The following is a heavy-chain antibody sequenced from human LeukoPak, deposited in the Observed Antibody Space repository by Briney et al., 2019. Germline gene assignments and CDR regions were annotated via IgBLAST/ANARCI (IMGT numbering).Heavy chain of an antibody. CDR1: GYTFSGYY. CDR2: IKPDSGDT. Sequence: GASVKVSCKASGYTFSGYYIHWVRQAPGQGLEWMGLIKPDSGDTNYAQNFRGRVTMTRDTSITTAYMELNRLTSDDTAVYYCVRDRPHNWFDPWGQGTTVTVSS. J-gene: IGHJ5*01. CDR3: VRDRPHNWFDP. V-gene: IGHV1-2*02.